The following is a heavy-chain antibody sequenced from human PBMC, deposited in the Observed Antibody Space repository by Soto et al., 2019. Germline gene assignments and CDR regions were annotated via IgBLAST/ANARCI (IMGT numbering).Heavy chain of an antibody. J-gene: IGHJ6*02. Sequence: GGSLRLSCADSGFTFSSYWMTWVRQAPGKGLEWVATIKQDASEKYLVDSVKGRFTISRDNAKKSLYLQMNSLRAEDTAVYYCTRGVIPAAPDFYGMDVWGQGXTVTVSS. CDR3: TRGVIPAAPDFYGMDV. CDR2: IKQDASEK. D-gene: IGHD2-2*01. CDR1: GFTFSSYW. V-gene: IGHV3-7*01.